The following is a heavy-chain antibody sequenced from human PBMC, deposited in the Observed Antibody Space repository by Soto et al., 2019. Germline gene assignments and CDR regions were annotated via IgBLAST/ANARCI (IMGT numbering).Heavy chain of an antibody. CDR1: GFSFGTYW. V-gene: IGHV3-7*03. CDR2: IKQDGSER. Sequence: QPGGSLRLSCAVSGFSFGTYWMSWVRQAPGKGLEWLASIKQDGSERYYLDSVKGRFTISRDNAKDSLSLQMNSLRGEDTAFYYCARDVSPITIFGEALSGYFDFWGQGTLVTVSS. J-gene: IGHJ4*02. D-gene: IGHD3-3*01. CDR3: ARDVSPITIFGEALSGYFDF.